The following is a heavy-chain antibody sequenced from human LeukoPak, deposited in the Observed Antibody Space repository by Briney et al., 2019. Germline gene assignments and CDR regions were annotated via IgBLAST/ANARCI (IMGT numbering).Heavy chain of an antibody. CDR3: ARGAGYCSGGSCYNDAFDI. CDR2: INSDGSST. J-gene: IGHJ3*02. V-gene: IGHV3-74*01. D-gene: IGHD2-15*01. CDR1: GFTFSSYW. Sequence: GGSLRLSCAASGFTFSSYWMHWVRQAPGKGLVWVSRINSDGSSTSYADSVKGRFTISRDNAKNTLYLQMNSLRAEDTAVYYCARGAGYCSGGSCYNDAFDIWGQGTMVTASS.